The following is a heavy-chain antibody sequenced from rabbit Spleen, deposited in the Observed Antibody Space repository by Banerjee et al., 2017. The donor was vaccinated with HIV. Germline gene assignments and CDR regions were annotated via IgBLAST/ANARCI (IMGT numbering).Heavy chain of an antibody. CDR2: IYTNSGST. V-gene: IGHV1S40*01. Sequence: QSLEESGGDLVKPGASLTLTCIASGVSFSGDSFSGDSYMCWVRQAPGKGLEWIACIYTNSGSTYYASWAKGRFTISKTSSTTVTLQMTSLTAADTATYFCARDSYSTHEYAGFIFDLWGQGTLVTVS. D-gene: IGHD4-2*01. CDR1: GVSFSGDSFSGDSY. CDR3: ARDSYSTHEYAGFIFDL. J-gene: IGHJ4*01.